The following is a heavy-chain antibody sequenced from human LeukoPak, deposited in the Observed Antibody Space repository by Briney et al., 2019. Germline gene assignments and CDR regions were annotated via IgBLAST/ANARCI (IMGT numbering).Heavy chain of an antibody. J-gene: IGHJ4*02. CDR2: IYYSGST. V-gene: IGHV4-59*12. CDR3: ARGRAEMATISSDY. D-gene: IGHD5-24*01. CDR1: GGSISSYY. Sequence: SETLSLTCTVSGGSISSYYWSWIRQPPGKGLEWIGYIYYSGSTNYNPSLKSRVTISVDTSKNQFSLKLSSVTAADTAVYYCARGRAEMATISSDYWGQGTLVTVSS.